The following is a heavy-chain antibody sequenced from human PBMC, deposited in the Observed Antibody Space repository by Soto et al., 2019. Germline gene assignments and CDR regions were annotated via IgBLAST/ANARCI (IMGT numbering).Heavy chain of an antibody. D-gene: IGHD6-13*01. Sequence: GESLKISCKGSGYSFTSYWISRVRQMPGKGLEWMGRIDPSDSYTNYSPSFQGHVTISADKSISTAYLQWSSLKASDTAMYYCAGPIAAARQYYYYYYGMDVWGQGTTVTVSS. J-gene: IGHJ6*02. CDR3: AGPIAAARQYYYYYYGMDV. CDR2: IDPSDSYT. CDR1: GYSFTSYW. V-gene: IGHV5-10-1*01.